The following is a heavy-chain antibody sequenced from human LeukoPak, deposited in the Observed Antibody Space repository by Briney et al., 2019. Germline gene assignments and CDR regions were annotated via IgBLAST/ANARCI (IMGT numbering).Heavy chain of an antibody. CDR3: ARREKIIEYYYDSSGYHFDY. V-gene: IGHV1-2*02. D-gene: IGHD3-22*01. CDR2: INPNSGGT. J-gene: IGHJ4*02. CDR1: GYTFTGYY. Sequence: GASVKVSCKASGYTFTGYYIHWVRQAPGQGLEWMGWINPNSGGTNYAQKFQGRVTMTRDTSISTAYMELSRLRSDDTAVYYCARREKIIEYYYDSSGYHFDYWGQGTLVTVSS.